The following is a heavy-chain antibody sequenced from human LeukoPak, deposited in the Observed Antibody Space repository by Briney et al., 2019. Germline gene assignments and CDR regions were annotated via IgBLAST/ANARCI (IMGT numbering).Heavy chain of an antibody. D-gene: IGHD4-23*01. CDR1: GFTFSSYA. V-gene: IGHV3-30-3*01. CDR3: ARPSTVVHFEDAFDI. J-gene: IGHJ3*02. Sequence: PGGSLRLSCAASGFTFSSYAMHWVRQAPGKGLEWVAVIPYDGSNKYYADSVKGRFTISRDNSKNTLYLQMNSLRAEDTAVYYCARPSTVVHFEDAFDIWGQGTMVTVSS. CDR2: IPYDGSNK.